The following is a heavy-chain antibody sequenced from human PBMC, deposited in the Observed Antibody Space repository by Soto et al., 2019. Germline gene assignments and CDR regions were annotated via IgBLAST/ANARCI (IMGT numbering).Heavy chain of an antibody. CDR2: ISAYNGNT. J-gene: IGHJ4*02. CDR1: GYTFSSYG. V-gene: IGHV1-18*01. D-gene: IGHD2-2*01. CDR3: ARVRIVLVPAAIDY. Sequence: GASVKVSCKASGYTFSSYGISWVRQAPGQGLEWMGWISAYNGNTNYAQKLQGRVTMTTDTSTSTAYMELRSLRSDDTAVYYCARVRIVLVPAAIDYWGQGTLVTVSS.